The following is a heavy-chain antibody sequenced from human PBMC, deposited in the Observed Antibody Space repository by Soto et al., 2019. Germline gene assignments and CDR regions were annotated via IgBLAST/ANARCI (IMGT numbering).Heavy chain of an antibody. D-gene: IGHD6-13*01. CDR3: PRGLVAAAVDY. J-gene: IGHJ4*02. CDR1: GYTFTSYD. V-gene: IGHV1-8*01. Sequence: ASVKVSGKASGYTFTSYDINWVRQATGQGLEWMGWMNPNSGNTGYAQKFQGRVTMTRNTSISTAYMELSSLRSEDTAVYYCPRGLVAAAVDYWGQGTLVTVSS. CDR2: MNPNSGNT.